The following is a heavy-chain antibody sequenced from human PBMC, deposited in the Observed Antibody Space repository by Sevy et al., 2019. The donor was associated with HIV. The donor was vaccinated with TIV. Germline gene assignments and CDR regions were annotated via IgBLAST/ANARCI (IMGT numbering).Heavy chain of an antibody. Sequence: GGSLRLSCAASGFTFSSYAMHWVRQAPGKGLEWVAVISYDGSNKYYADSVKGRFTISRDNSKNTRYLQMNSLRAEDTAVYYCARDQNSYGPYYYYYYGMDVWGQGTTVTVSS. V-gene: IGHV3-30*04. D-gene: IGHD5-18*01. CDR3: ARDQNSYGPYYYYYYGMDV. J-gene: IGHJ6*02. CDR1: GFTFSSYA. CDR2: ISYDGSNK.